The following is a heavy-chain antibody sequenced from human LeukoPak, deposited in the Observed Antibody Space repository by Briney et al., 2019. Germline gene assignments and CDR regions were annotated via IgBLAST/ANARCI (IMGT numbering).Heavy chain of an antibody. CDR1: GGTFSSYA. J-gene: IGHJ3*02. CDR2: IIPILGIA. CDR3: ARGGGRSGWNDAFDM. D-gene: IGHD6-19*01. Sequence: SVKVSCKASGGTFSSYAISWVRQAPGQGLEWMGRIIPILGIANYAQKFQGRVTITADKSTSTAYMELSSLRSEDTAVYYCARGGGRSGWNDAFDMWGQGTTVTVSS. V-gene: IGHV1-69*04.